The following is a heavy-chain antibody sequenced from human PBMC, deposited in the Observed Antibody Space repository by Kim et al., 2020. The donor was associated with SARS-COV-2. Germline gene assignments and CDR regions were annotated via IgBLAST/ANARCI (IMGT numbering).Heavy chain of an antibody. CDR3: ARVAGFTIFGVVPGNYYYMDV. J-gene: IGHJ6*03. Sequence: RFTISRDNAQNTLYLQMNSLRAEDTAVYYCARVAGFTIFGVVPGNYYYMDVWGKGTTVTVSS. D-gene: IGHD3-3*01. V-gene: IGHV3-74*01.